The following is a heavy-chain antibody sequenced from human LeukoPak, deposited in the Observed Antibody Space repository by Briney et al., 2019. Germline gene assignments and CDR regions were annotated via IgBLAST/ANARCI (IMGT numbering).Heavy chain of an antibody. D-gene: IGHD6-19*01. CDR2: INPYSGGT. CDR3: VRGRDWAAVAGNVFDV. J-gene: IGHJ3*01. CDR1: GYTFTAYY. V-gene: IGHV1-2*02. Sequence: ASVKVSCKASGYTFTAYYMHWVRQAPGQGVEWMGWINPYSGGTNFAQKLQGRVTMTRDTSISTAYMELRRVICDDRAVYYCVRGRDWAAVAGNVFDVWGQGTMVTVSS.